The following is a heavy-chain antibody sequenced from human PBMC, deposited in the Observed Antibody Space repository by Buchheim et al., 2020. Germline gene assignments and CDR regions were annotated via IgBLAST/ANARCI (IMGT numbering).Heavy chain of an antibody. D-gene: IGHD2-8*01. V-gene: IGHV3-74*01. Sequence: EVQLVESGGGLVQPGGPPRLSCAASGFTFSSYWMHWVRQDPGKGLVWVSRINGDARRTTYADSVKGRFTIPRDNAKKTLYLQMNSLRDEDTAMYYCVTDGFDVWGQGTT. J-gene: IGHJ6*02. CDR3: VTDGFDV. CDR1: GFTFSSYW. CDR2: INGDARRT.